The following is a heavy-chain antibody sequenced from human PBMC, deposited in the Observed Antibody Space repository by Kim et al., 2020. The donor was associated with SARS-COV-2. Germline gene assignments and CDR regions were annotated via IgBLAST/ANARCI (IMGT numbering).Heavy chain of an antibody. V-gene: IGHV1-18*04. CDR1: GYTFTSYG. CDR2: ISAYNGNT. Sequence: ASVKVSCKASGYTFTSYGISWVRQAPGQGLEWMGWISAYNGNTNYAQKLQGRVTMTTDTSTSTAYMELRSLRSDDTAVYYCARDRAEYSSSPYSYWGQGTLVTVSS. D-gene: IGHD6-6*01. CDR3: ARDRAEYSSSPYSY. J-gene: IGHJ4*02.